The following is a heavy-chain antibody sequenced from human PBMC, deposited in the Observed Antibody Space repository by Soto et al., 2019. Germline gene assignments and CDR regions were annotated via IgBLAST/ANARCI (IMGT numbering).Heavy chain of an antibody. CDR3: AREFTPGYDFRLVSDH. V-gene: IGHV1-46*01. Sequence: ASVKVSCKASGYTFTSYYMHWVRQAPGQGLEWMGIINPSGGSTSYAQKFQGRVTMTRDTSTSTVYMELSSLRSEDTAVYYCAREFTPGYDFRLVSDHWGQGTLVTVSS. J-gene: IGHJ4*02. D-gene: IGHD5-12*01. CDR1: GYTFTSYY. CDR2: INPSGGST.